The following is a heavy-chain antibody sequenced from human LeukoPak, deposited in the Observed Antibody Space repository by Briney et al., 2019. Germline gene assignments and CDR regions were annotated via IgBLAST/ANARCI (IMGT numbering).Heavy chain of an antibody. CDR3: ARAKSSGWLNWFDP. CDR2: IKQDGSEK. Sequence: PGGSLRLSCAASGFTFSSYWMSWVRQAPGKGLGWVANIKQDGSEKYYVDSVKGRFTISRDNAKNSLYLQMNSLRAEDTAVYYCARAKSSGWLNWFDPWGQGTLVTVSS. V-gene: IGHV3-7*04. CDR1: GFTFSSYW. J-gene: IGHJ5*02. D-gene: IGHD6-19*01.